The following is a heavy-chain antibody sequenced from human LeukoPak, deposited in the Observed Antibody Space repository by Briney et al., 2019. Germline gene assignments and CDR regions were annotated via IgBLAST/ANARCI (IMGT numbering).Heavy chain of an antibody. D-gene: IGHD5-12*01. Sequence: PSETLSLTCTVSGGSISSYYWSWIRQPAGKGLEWIGRIYTSGRTNYNPSLKSRVTMSVDTSRNQFSLKLSSLTAADTAVYYCARDPGWGSGYDLTYYYYGMDVWGQGTTVTVSS. CDR1: GGSISSYY. CDR2: IYTSGRT. V-gene: IGHV4-4*07. CDR3: ARDPGWGSGYDLTYYYYGMDV. J-gene: IGHJ6*02.